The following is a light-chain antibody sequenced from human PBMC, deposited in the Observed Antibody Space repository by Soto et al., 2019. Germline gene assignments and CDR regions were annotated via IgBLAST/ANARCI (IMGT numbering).Light chain of an antibody. Sequence: LTQPPSVSVAPGKTARITCRGNNIGSKSVHWYQQKPGQAPVLVIYYDSDRPSGIPERFSGSNSGNTATLTISRVEAGDEADYYCQVWDSSSDHPVFGGGTKLTVL. CDR2: YDS. V-gene: IGLV3-21*04. CDR1: NIGSKS. J-gene: IGLJ3*02. CDR3: QVWDSSSDHPV.